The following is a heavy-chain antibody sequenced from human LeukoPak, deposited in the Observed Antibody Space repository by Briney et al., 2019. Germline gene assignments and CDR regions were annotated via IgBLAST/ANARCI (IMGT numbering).Heavy chain of an antibody. D-gene: IGHD2-2*01. J-gene: IGHJ4*02. Sequence: PAGSLRLSCAASGFTFSDYYMSWIRQAPGKGLEWVSAISGSGGSTYYADSVKGRFTISRDNSKNTLYLQMNSLRAEDTAVYYCAKDIVVVPAAGRAEDYWGQGTLVTVSS. CDR3: AKDIVVVPAAGRAEDY. CDR2: ISGSGGST. CDR1: GFTFSDYY. V-gene: IGHV3-23*01.